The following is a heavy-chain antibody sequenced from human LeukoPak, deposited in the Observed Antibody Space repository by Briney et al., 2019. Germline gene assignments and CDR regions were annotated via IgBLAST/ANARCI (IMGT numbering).Heavy chain of an antibody. CDR2: TSGSGGST. CDR3: VKGGQRYDFWRFDY. Sequence: RGSLRLSCAASGFTFSSYSMNWVRQAPGKGLEWVSSTSGSGGSTYYADSVKGRSTISRDNAKNTLFLQVNSLRADDTAIYYCVKGGQRYDFWRFDYWGQGTLVTVSS. V-gene: IGHV3-23*01. D-gene: IGHD3-3*01. CDR1: GFTFSSYS. J-gene: IGHJ4*02.